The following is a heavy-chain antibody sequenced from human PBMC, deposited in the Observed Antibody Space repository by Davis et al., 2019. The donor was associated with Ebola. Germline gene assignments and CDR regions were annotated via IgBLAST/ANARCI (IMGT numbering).Heavy chain of an antibody. Sequence: GESLKISCAASGFTFSSSWMSWVRQAPGKGLVWVSRISSDGSNKIYAESVEGRFTISRDNSKNTLYLQMNSLRAEDTAVYYCARQTGLDYWGQGTLVTVSS. CDR1: GFTFSSSW. CDR2: ISSDGSNK. J-gene: IGHJ4*02. V-gene: IGHV3-74*01. D-gene: IGHD7-27*01. CDR3: ARQTGLDY.